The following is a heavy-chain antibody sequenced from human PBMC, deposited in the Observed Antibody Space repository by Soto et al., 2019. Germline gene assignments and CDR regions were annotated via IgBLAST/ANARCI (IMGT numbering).Heavy chain of an antibody. CDR1: GGTFSSYT. D-gene: IGHD3-3*01. J-gene: IGHJ6*02. Sequence: ASVKVSCKASGGTFSSYTISWVRQAPGQGLEWMGWISAYNGNTNYAQKLQGRVTMTTDTSTSTAYMELRSLRSDDTAVYYCARATYYDFWGGPYYYYGMDVWGQGTTVTVSS. V-gene: IGHV1-18*01. CDR3: ARATYYDFWGGPYYYYGMDV. CDR2: ISAYNGNT.